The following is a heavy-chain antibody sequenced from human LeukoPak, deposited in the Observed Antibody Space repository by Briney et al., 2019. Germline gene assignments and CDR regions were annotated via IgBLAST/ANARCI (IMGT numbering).Heavy chain of an antibody. D-gene: IGHD2-15*01. Sequence: GGSLRLSCAASGFTFSSYAMNWVRQAPGKGLEWASAISGSGGSTYYADSVKGRFTISRDSSKNTLYLQMNSLRAEDTAVYYCAKDRIRSGDVGHWGQGTLVTVSS. V-gene: IGHV3-23*01. CDR3: AKDRIRSGDVGH. CDR1: GFTFSSYA. J-gene: IGHJ5*02. CDR2: ISGSGGST.